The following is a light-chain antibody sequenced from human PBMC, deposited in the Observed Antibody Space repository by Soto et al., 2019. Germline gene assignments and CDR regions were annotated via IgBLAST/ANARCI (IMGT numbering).Light chain of an antibody. J-gene: IGLJ1*01. CDR1: SSNIGAGYE. CDR2: ENN. CDR3: QSYDSSLSGYV. Sequence: QSVLTQPPSVSAAPGQRVTISCTGSSSNIGAGYEAHWYQQSPGTAPKLLIYENNNRPSGVPDRFSGSKSGTSASLAITGLPAEDEAEYYCQSYDSSLSGYVFGTGTKLTVL. V-gene: IGLV1-40*01.